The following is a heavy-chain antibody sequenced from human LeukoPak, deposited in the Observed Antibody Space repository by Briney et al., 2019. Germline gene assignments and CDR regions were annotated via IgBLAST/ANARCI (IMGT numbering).Heavy chain of an antibody. CDR3: ARVGFYDGSGYYSGLFDY. CDR2: IYYSGST. V-gene: IGHV4-39*07. Sequence: SETLSLTCTVSGGSISNSYFYWGWLRQPPGKGLEWFGSIYYSGSTYYNPSLMSRVTISVDTSTNQFSLKLCSVTAADTAVYYCARVGFYDGSGYYSGLFDYWGQGTLVTVSS. D-gene: IGHD3-22*01. J-gene: IGHJ4*02. CDR1: GGSISNSYFY.